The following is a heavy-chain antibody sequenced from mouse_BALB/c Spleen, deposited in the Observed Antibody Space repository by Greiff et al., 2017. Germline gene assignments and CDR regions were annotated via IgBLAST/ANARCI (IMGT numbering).Heavy chain of an antibody. D-gene: IGHD1-1*01. CDR2: IYPGNGDT. CDR3: ARGDYYGSSYVGYFDV. CDR1: GYTFTSYN. J-gene: IGHJ1*01. Sequence: LQQPGAELVKPGASVKMSCKASGYTFTSYNMHWVKQTPGQGLEWIGAIYPGNGDTSYNQKFKGKATLTADKSSSTAYMQLSSLTSEDSAVYYCARGDYYGSSYVGYFDVWGAGTTVTVSS. V-gene: IGHV1-12*01.